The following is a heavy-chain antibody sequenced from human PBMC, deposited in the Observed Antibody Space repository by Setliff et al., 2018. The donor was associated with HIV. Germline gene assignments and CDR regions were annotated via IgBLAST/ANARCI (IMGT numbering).Heavy chain of an antibody. CDR1: GFSLSPRGMS. V-gene: IGHV2-70*11. CDR2: IDWDDAK. CDR3: ARGSESLTYFDN. J-gene: IGHJ4*02. D-gene: IGHD3-10*01. Sequence: SGPTLVNPTQTLTLTCNFSGFSLSPRGMSVSWIRQPPGKALEWLARIDWDDAKYYSTSLKTRLTISKDTSKNQVVLTMTNMDPVDTATYYCARGSESLTYFDNLGPGTLVTVSS.